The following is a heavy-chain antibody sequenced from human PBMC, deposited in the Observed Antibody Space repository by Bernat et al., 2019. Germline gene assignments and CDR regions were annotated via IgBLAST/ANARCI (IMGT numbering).Heavy chain of an antibody. D-gene: IGHD4-11*01. Sequence: VQVLESGGGLVQPGGSLRLSCAPFGITFTNYAMSWVRQAPGKGLEWVSGISGSGDTTYYADSVKGRFTISRDNSKTTLYLQLSSLRAEDTAVYYCAKHYSDFTWGRLDCWGQGTLVTVSS. V-gene: IGHV3-23*01. CDR2: ISGSGDTT. CDR1: GITFTNYA. CDR3: AKHYSDFTWGRLDC. J-gene: IGHJ4*02.